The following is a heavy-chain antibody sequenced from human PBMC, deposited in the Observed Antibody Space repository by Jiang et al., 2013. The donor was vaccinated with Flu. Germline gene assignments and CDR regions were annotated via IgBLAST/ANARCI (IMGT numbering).Heavy chain of an antibody. CDR3: ASSSGDDTWFDP. J-gene: IGHJ5*02. D-gene: IGHD2-21*01. CDR2: GGST. V-gene: IGHV1-46*03. Sequence: GGSTSFAQKFQGRVTMTRDTSTSTVYMELSSLRSEDTAVYYCASSSGDDTWFDPWGQGTLVTVSS.